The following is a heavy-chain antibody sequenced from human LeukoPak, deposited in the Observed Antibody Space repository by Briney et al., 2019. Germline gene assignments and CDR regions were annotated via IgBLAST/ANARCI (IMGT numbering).Heavy chain of an antibody. Sequence: SETLSLTCTVSGGSISSYYWSWIRQPPGKGLEWIGYIYYNGNTNYNPSLKSRITISLDTPKNQFALKLSSVTAADTAVYYCARTTYSTDAFDIWGQGTMVTVSS. V-gene: IGHV4-59*08. CDR3: ARTTYSTDAFDI. D-gene: IGHD2-15*01. CDR2: IYYNGNT. J-gene: IGHJ3*02. CDR1: GGSISSYY.